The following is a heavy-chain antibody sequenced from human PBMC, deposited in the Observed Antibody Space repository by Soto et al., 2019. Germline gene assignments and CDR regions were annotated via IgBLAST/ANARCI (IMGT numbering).Heavy chain of an antibody. D-gene: IGHD2-15*01. J-gene: IGHJ2*01. CDR3: ANVLQAGYGRRHVPSVSAFLPNRSSDL. Sequence: GKRPDWDSALRGSGGSTYYADSVKGRFTIARDNAKNTLYLQMNSLRAEDTAVYYCANVLQAGYGRRHVPSVSAFLPNRSSDL. V-gene: IGHV3-23*01. CDR2: LRGSGGST.